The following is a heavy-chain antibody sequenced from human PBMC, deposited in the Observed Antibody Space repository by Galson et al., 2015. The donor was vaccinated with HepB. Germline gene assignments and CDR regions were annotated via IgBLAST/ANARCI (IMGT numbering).Heavy chain of an antibody. J-gene: IGHJ3*02. V-gene: IGHV1-24*01. CDR1: GYTLTELS. D-gene: IGHD1-26*01. CDR2: FDPEDGET. CDR3: ATAVVSGSYFGEAFDI. Sequence: SVKVSCKVSGYTLTELSMHWVRQAPGKGLEWMGGFDPEDGETIYAQKFQGRVTMTEDTSTDTAYMELSSLRSEDTAVYYCATAVVSGSYFGEAFDIWGQGTMVTVSS.